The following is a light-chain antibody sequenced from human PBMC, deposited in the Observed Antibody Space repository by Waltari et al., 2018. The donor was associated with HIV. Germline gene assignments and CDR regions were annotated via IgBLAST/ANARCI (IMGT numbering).Light chain of an antibody. Sequence: QSVLTQPPSASGTPGQRVTISCSGSSSNIRSNTVSWYQQLPGTAPKLLIYSNAQRPSWVPDRFSGSKSGTSASLAISGRQSEDETDYYCAAWDDSLNGWVFGGGTKLTVL. V-gene: IGLV1-44*01. J-gene: IGLJ3*02. CDR3: AAWDDSLNGWV. CDR1: SSNIRSNT. CDR2: SNA.